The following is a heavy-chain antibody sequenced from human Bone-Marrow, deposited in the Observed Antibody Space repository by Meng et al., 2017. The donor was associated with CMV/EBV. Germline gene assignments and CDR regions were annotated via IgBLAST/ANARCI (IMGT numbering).Heavy chain of an antibody. CDR3: TTGGGQGYSYEDDAFDI. CDR2: IRSKANSYAT. CDR1: GFTFSGSA. D-gene: IGHD5-18*01. V-gene: IGHV3-73*01. J-gene: IGHJ3*02. Sequence: GESLKISCAASGFTFSGSAMHWVRQASGKGLEWVGRIRSKANSYATAYAASVKGRFTISRDDSKNTLYLQMNSLKTEDTAVYYCTTGGGQGYSYEDDAFDIWGQGTMVTVSS.